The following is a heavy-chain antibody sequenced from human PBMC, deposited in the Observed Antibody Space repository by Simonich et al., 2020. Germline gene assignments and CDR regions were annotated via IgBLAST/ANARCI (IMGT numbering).Heavy chain of an antibody. J-gene: IGHJ3*02. CDR1: GGSFSGYY. V-gene: IGHV4-34*01. CDR3: ARGKGWKNAFDI. D-gene: IGHD1-1*01. Sequence: QVQLQQWGAGLLKPSETLSLTCAVYGGSFSGYYWSWIRQPPGKGLEWIGEINHSGSTTYNPSLQSRVTISVDTSKNQFSLKLSSVTAADTAVYYCARGKGWKNAFDIWGQGTMVTVSS. CDR2: INHSGST.